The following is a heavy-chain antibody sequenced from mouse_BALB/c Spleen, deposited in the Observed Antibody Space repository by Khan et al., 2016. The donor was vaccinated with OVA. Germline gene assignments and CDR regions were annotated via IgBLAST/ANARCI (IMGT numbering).Heavy chain of an antibody. J-gene: IGHJ3*01. CDR2: ISSAATYT. CDR3: ASGIYGWFAY. V-gene: IGHV5-9-1*01. CDR1: GFTFSSFV. Sequence: EVELVESGGVLEEPGGSLKLSCAASGFTFSSFVMSWVRQTPEKRLEWVATISSAATYTYYPDSVKGRFTISRDNAKNNLYLQMNSLRSDDTAIYCCASGIYGWFAYWGQGTLVTVST. D-gene: IGHD1-1*02.